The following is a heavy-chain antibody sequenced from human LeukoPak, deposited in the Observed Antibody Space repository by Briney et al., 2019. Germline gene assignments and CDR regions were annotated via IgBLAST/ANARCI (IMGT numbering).Heavy chain of an antibody. CDR2: ISSSSSTI. J-gene: IGHJ2*01. CDR1: GFTFSSYS. V-gene: IGHV3-48*01. Sequence: GGSLRLSCAASGFTFSSYSMNWVRQAPGKGLEWVSYISSSSSTIYYADSVKGRFTISRDNSKNTLYLQMNSLRAEDTAVYYCAKDFLPLYYYYDSSGYYNNYWYFDLWGRGTLVTVSS. D-gene: IGHD3-22*01. CDR3: AKDFLPLYYYYDSSGYYNNYWYFDL.